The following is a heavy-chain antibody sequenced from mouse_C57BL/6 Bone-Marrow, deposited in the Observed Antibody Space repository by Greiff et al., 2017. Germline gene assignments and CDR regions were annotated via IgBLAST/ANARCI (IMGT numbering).Heavy chain of an antibody. CDR2: INPNNGGT. D-gene: IGHD2-4*01. J-gene: IGHJ2*01. V-gene: IGHV1-26*01. Sequence: VQLQQSGPELVKPGASVKISCKASGYTFTDYYMNWVKQSHGKSLEWIGDINPNNGGTSYNQKFKGKATLTVDKSSSTAYMGLRSLTSEDSAVYYCARGGGLYYDYDGFDYGGQGTTLTVSS. CDR3: ARGGGLYYDYDGFDY. CDR1: GYTFTDYY.